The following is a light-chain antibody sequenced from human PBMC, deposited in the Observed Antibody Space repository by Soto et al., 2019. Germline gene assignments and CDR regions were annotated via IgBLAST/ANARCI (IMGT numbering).Light chain of an antibody. Sequence: EIVLTQSPCTLSLSPGERATLSCRASQSISSNLAWYQQKPGQAPRLLTYGASTRATGIPDRFSGSGSGTDFTLTISRLEPEDFAVYHCQQYGSLPYTLGQGTKVDI. CDR2: GAS. CDR3: QQYGSLPYT. V-gene: IGKV3-20*01. J-gene: IGKJ2*01. CDR1: QSISSN.